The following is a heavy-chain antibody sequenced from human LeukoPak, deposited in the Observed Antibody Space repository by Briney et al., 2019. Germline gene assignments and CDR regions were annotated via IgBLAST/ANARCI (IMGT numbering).Heavy chain of an antibody. J-gene: IGHJ6*02. CDR3: ARVRIGQQLDKYYYYAMDV. D-gene: IGHD6-13*01. Sequence: ASVKVSCKASGYTFTDYYMHWVRQAPGQGLEWMGWINPNSGGTNYAQKLQGRVTMTTDTSISTAYMEVSRLRSDDTAVYYCARVRIGQQLDKYYYYAMDVWGQGTTVTVSS. V-gene: IGHV1-2*02. CDR2: INPNSGGT. CDR1: GYTFTDYY.